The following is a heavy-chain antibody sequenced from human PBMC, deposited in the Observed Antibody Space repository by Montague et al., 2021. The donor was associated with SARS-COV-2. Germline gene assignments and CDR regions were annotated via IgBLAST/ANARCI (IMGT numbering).Heavy chain of an antibody. CDR1: GFTFSSSW. D-gene: IGHD2-2*01. Sequence: SLRLSCAASGFTFSSSWMHWVCQAPEKGLEWVADIKCDGSEKYYVDSVKGRLTISRDNAKNSLYLQVNSLRAEDMTVYYCVRPLHPDFPNIVVVPAAILRRVYYYYMDVWGKGTTVTVSS. CDR3: VRPLHPDFPNIVVVPAAILRRVYYYYMDV. CDR2: IKCDGSEK. J-gene: IGHJ6*03. V-gene: IGHV3-52*01.